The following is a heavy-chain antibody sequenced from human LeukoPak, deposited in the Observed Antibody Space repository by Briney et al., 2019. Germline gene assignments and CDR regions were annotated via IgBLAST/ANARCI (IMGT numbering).Heavy chain of an antibody. Sequence: SETLSLTCAVYGGSFSGYYWSWIRQPPGKGLEWIGEINHSGSTNYNPSLKSRVTISVDTSKNQFSLKLSSVTAADTAVYYCARGGRGYGYGYDYWGQGTLVTVSS. V-gene: IGHV4-34*01. CDR2: INHSGST. CDR1: GGSFSGYY. D-gene: IGHD5-18*01. J-gene: IGHJ4*02. CDR3: ARGGRGYGYGYDY.